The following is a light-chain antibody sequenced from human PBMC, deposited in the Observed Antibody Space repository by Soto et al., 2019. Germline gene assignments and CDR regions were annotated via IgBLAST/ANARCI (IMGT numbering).Light chain of an antibody. CDR2: YDD. Sequence: QSVLTQPPSVSEAPRQRVTISCSGSSSNVGNNAVNWYQQLPGKAPKLLIYYDDLLPSGVSDRFSGSKAGTSASLAISGLQSEDEADYYCAVWDDRLNGVVFGGGTPLTVL. J-gene: IGLJ2*01. CDR1: SSNVGNNA. V-gene: IGLV1-36*01. CDR3: AVWDDRLNGVV.